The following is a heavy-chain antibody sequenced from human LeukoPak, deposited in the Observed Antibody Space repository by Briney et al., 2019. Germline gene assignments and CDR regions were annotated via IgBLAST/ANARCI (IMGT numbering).Heavy chain of an antibody. CDR1: GFTFSSYA. Sequence: GGSLRLSCAASGFTFSSYAMHWVRQAPGKGLEWVAVISYDGSNKYYADSVKGRFTISRDNSKNTLYLQMYSLRAEDTAVYYCARGFRGNPFDYWGQGTLVTVSS. CDR2: ISYDGSNK. CDR3: ARGFRGNPFDY. V-gene: IGHV3-30-3*01. J-gene: IGHJ4*02.